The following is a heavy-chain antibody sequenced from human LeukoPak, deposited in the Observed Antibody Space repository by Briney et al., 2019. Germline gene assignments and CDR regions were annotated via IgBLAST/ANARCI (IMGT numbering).Heavy chain of an antibody. D-gene: IGHD3-10*01. J-gene: IGHJ4*02. CDR2: IYYSGST. V-gene: IGHV4-31*03. CDR1: GGSISSGGYH. CDR3: ARRGVSSPTPFDY. Sequence: TSETLSLTCTVSGGSISSGGYHWSWIRQHPGKGLEWIGYIYYSGSTYYNPSLKSRVTISVDTSKNQFSLKLSSVTAADTAVYYCARRGVSSPTPFDYWGQGTLVTVSS.